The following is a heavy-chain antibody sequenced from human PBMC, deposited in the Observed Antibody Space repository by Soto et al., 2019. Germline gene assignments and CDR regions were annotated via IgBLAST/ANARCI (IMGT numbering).Heavy chain of an antibody. J-gene: IGHJ3*02. CDR3: ARVWGGAFDI. Sequence: SETLSLTCTVSGGSISSGDYYWSWIRQPPGKGLEWIGNIYYSGSTYYNPSLKSRVTISVDTSKNQFSLKLSSVTAADTAVYYCARVWGGAFDIWGQGTMVTVSS. V-gene: IGHV4-30-4*02. CDR2: IYYSGST. CDR1: GGSISSGDYY. D-gene: IGHD3-10*01.